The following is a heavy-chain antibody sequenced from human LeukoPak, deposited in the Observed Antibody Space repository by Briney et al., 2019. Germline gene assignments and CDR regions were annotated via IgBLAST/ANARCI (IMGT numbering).Heavy chain of an antibody. D-gene: IGHD6-13*01. J-gene: IGHJ5*02. CDR2: INPNSGGT. CDR1: GYTFTGYY. Sequence: ASVKVSCKASGYTFTGYYMHWVRQAPGQGLEWMGWINPNSGGTNYAQKFQGRVTMTKDTSISTAYMELSRLRSDDTAVYYCARRSVIAAAGLYNWFDPWGQGTLVTVSS. V-gene: IGHV1-2*02. CDR3: ARRSVIAAAGLYNWFDP.